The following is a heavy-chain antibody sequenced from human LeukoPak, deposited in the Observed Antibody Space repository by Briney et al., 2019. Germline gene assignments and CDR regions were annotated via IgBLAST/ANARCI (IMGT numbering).Heavy chain of an antibody. CDR3: AREEICSGGSCHEGVDY. Sequence: SETLSLTCAVYGGSFSGYYWSRIRQPPGKGLEWIGEINHSGSTNYNPSLKSRVTISVDTSKNQFSLKLSSVTAADTAVYYCAREEICSGGSCHEGVDYWGQGTLVTVSS. CDR1: GGSFSGYY. V-gene: IGHV4-34*01. D-gene: IGHD2-15*01. J-gene: IGHJ4*02. CDR2: INHSGST.